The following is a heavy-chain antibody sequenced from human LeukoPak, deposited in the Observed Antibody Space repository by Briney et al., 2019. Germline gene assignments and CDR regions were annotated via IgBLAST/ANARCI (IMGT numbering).Heavy chain of an antibody. V-gene: IGHV4-59*01. Sequence: SETLSLTCTVSGGSISSYYWSWIRQPPGKGLEWIGYIYYIGSTNYNPSLKSRVTISVDTSKNQFSLKLSSVTAADTAVYYCAREDYGGKDDAFDIWGQGTMVTVSS. CDR2: IYYIGST. CDR3: AREDYGGKDDAFDI. CDR1: GGSISSYY. D-gene: IGHD4-23*01. J-gene: IGHJ3*02.